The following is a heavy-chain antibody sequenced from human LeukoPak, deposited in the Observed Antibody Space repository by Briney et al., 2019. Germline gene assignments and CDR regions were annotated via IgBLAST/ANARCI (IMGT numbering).Heavy chain of an antibody. J-gene: IGHJ3*02. D-gene: IGHD1-20*01. CDR2: IIPIFGTA. CDR1: GGTFSSYA. Sequence: ASVKVSCKASGGTFSSYAISRVRQAPGQGLEGMGGIIPIFGTANYAQKFQGRVTITTDESTSTAYMELSSLRSEDTPVYYCARGIITGTRNGAFDIWGQGKIVTVSS. V-gene: IGHV1-69*05. CDR3: ARGIITGTRNGAFDI.